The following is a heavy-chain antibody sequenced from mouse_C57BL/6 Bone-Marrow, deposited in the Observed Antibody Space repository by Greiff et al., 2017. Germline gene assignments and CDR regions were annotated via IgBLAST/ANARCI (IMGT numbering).Heavy chain of an antibody. CDR1: GFTFSSYG. CDR3: ARRGVVATPYWYFDF. Sequence: EVQLQESGGDLVKPGGSLKLSCAASGFTFSSYGMSWVRQTPDKRLEWVATISSGGSYTYYPDSVKGRFTISRDNAKNTLYLQMSSLKSEDTAMYYCARRGVVATPYWYFDFWGTGTTVTVSS. CDR2: ISSGGSYT. V-gene: IGHV5-6*01. D-gene: IGHD1-1*01. J-gene: IGHJ1*03.